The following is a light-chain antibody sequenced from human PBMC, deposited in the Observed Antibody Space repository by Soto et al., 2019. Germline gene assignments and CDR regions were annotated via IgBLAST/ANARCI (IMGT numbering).Light chain of an antibody. CDR3: SSYTSSSTLVV. V-gene: IGLV2-14*01. Sequence: QSALTQPASVSGSLGQSITISCTGTSSDVGGYNYVSWYQQHPGKAPKLMIYDVTYRPSGVSNRFLGSKSGNTASLTISGLQAEDEADYYCSSYTSSSTLVVFGGGTKLTVL. J-gene: IGLJ2*01. CDR1: SSDVGGYNY. CDR2: DVT.